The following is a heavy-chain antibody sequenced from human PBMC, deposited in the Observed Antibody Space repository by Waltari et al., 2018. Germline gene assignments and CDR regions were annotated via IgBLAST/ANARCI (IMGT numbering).Heavy chain of an antibody. V-gene: IGHV3-33*01. CDR2: IWYDGSNR. J-gene: IGHJ4*02. Sequence: QVQLVESGGGVVQPERSLRLSCAASGFRFHRYAMHWVRQAPGKGLGWVAVIWYDGSNRYYADSVKGRFTISRDNFKNTVYLQMNSLRAEDTAVYYCARDRRQVFRYIDYWGQGILVTVSS. CDR3: ARDRRQVFRYIDY. D-gene: IGHD5-12*01. CDR1: GFRFHRYA.